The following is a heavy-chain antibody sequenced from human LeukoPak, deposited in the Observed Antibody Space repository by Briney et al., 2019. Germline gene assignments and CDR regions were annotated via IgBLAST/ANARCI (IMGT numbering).Heavy chain of an antibody. D-gene: IGHD2/OR15-2a*01. J-gene: IGHJ6*02. CDR1: GGSISSYY. CDR2: IYYSGST. V-gene: IGHV4-59*01. Sequence: PSETLSLTCTVSGGSISSYYWSWIRQPPGKGLEWIGYIYYSGSTNYNPSLKSRVTISVDTSKNQFSLKLSSVTAADTAVYYCARELYLNGMDVWGQGTTVTVS. CDR3: ARELYLNGMDV.